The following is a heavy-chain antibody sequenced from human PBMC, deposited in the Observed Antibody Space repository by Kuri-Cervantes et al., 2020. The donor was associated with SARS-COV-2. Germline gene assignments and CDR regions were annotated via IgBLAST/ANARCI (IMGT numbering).Heavy chain of an antibody. CDR1: GGSISSSSYY. CDR3: ASPSDITMVRGVIITGAFDT. Sequence: SETLSLTCTVSGGSISSSSYYWGWIRQPPGKGLEWIGSIYYSGSTYYNPSLKSRVTISVDTSKNQFSLKLSSVTAADTAVYYCASPSDITMVRGVIITGAFDTWGQGTMVTVSS. V-gene: IGHV4-39*01. J-gene: IGHJ3*02. CDR2: IYYSGST. D-gene: IGHD3-10*01.